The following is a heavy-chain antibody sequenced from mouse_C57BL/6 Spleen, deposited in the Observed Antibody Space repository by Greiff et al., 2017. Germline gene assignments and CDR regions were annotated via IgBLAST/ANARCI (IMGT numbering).Heavy chain of an antibody. CDR1: GYTFTSYW. CDR3: ARRTAQATDAMDY. V-gene: IGHV1-55*01. Sequence: QVQLQQPGAELVKPGASVKMSCKASGYTFTSYWITWVKQRPGQGLEWIGDIYPGSGSTNYNETFKSKDTLTVDKSSSTAYMQLNSLTSEDSAVYYCARRTAQATDAMDYWGQGTSVTVSS. CDR2: IYPGSGST. D-gene: IGHD3-2*02. J-gene: IGHJ4*01.